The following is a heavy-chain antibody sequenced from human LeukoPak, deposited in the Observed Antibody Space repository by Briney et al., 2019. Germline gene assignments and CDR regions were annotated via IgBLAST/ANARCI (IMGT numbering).Heavy chain of an antibody. CDR2: IYYSGST. Sequence: PSETLSLTCTVSGGSISSSSYYWGWIRQPPGKGLEWIGSIYYSGSTYYNPSLKGRVTISVDTSKNQFSLKLSSVTAADTAVYYCARAYSRAYYYYYMDVWGKGTTVTVSS. J-gene: IGHJ6*03. D-gene: IGHD4-11*01. CDR1: GGSISSSSYY. CDR3: ARAYSRAYYYYYMDV. V-gene: IGHV4-39*07.